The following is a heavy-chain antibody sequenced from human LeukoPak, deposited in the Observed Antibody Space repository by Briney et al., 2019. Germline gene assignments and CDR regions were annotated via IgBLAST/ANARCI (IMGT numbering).Heavy chain of an antibody. V-gene: IGHV4-59*01. CDR1: GGSISSYY. Sequence: SETLSLTCTVSGGSISSYYWSWIRQPPGKGLEWIGYIYYSGSTNYNPSLKSRVTISIDTSKNQFSLKLSSVTAADTAVYYCARDSFCRDGYNYFDYWGQGTLVTVSS. J-gene: IGHJ4*02. D-gene: IGHD5-24*01. CDR3: ARDSFCRDGYNYFDY. CDR2: IYYSGST.